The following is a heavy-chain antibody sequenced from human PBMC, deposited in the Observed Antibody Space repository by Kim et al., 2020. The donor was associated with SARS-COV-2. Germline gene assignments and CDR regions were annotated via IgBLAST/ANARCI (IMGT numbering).Heavy chain of an antibody. V-gene: IGHV1-3*01. J-gene: IGHJ4*02. Sequence: GDTQFYQNFQGRVTITTDTSASTVYMELNTLRSEDTTVYYCARGAGGYHDYWGQGTLVTVSS. CDR3: ARGAGGYHDY. D-gene: IGHD3-22*01. CDR2: GDT.